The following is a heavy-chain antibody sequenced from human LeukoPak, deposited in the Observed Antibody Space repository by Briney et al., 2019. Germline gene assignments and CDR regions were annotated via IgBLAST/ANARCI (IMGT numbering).Heavy chain of an antibody. CDR2: IYYSGST. J-gene: IGHJ4*02. Sequence: SQTLSLTCTVSGGSISSGGYYWSWIRQHPGEGLEWIGYIYYSGSTYYNPSLKSQVTISVDTSKNQFSLKLSSVTAADTAVYYCARMSAGGSGYYKYYFDYWGQGTLVTVSS. CDR3: ARMSAGGSGYYKYYFDY. D-gene: IGHD3-3*01. CDR1: GGSISSGGYY. V-gene: IGHV4-31*01.